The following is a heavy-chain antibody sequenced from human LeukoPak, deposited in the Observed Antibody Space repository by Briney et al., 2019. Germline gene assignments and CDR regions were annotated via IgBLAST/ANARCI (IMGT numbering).Heavy chain of an antibody. Sequence: ASVKVSCKASGYTFTGYYMHWVRQAPGQGLEWMGWINPNSGGTNYAQKFQGRVTMTRDTSISTAYMELSRLRSDDTAVYYCARGLSRLYQLLHYWGQGTLVTVSS. D-gene: IGHD2-2*01. V-gene: IGHV1-2*02. CDR1: GYTFTGYY. CDR3: ARGLSRLYQLLHY. J-gene: IGHJ4*02. CDR2: INPNSGGT.